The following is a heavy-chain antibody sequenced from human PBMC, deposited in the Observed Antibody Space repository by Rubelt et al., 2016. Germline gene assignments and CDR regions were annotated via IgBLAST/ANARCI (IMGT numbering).Heavy chain of an antibody. V-gene: IGHV4-59*01. CDR3: ARIGGSTIPLSAFDI. D-gene: IGHD3-9*01. Sequence: QVQLQESGPGLVKPSETLSLTCTVSGGSISSYYWSWIRQPPGKGLEWIGYIYYSGGTNYNPSLKSRVTISPDTSKNQFSLKLNPVTAADTAVYYCARIGGSTIPLSAFDIWGQGTMVTVSS. CDR1: GGSISSYY. J-gene: IGHJ3*02. CDR2: IYYSGGT.